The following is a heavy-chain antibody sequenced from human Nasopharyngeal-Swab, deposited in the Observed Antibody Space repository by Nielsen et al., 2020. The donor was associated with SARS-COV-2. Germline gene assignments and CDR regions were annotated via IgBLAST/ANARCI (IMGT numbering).Heavy chain of an antibody. CDR2: ISSSGTT. Sequence: SETLSLTCDVNGGPFSGFSWSWIRQSPGKGLEWIAEISSSGTTNYNPSLQNPSLNGRVTLSLTSSDNQFSLEVTSVAVADTAVYYCARGVKRSGNWYFDLWGRGALVTVSS. CDR3: ARGVKRSGNWYFDL. D-gene: IGHD1-26*01. J-gene: IGHJ2*01. CDR1: GGPFSGFS. V-gene: IGHV4-34*01.